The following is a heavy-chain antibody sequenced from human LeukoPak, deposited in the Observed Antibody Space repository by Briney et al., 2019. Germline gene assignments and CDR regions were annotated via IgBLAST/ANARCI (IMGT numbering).Heavy chain of an antibody. CDR1: GFTFSSYA. J-gene: IGHJ4*02. CDR3: AREGCSGGNCYLNYFDY. V-gene: IGHV3-23*01. D-gene: IGHD2-15*01. CDR2: ISGSGGST. Sequence: RTGGSLRLSCAASGFTFSSYAMSWVRQAPGKGLEWVSAISGSGGSTYYADSVKGRFTISRDNSKNTLYLQMNSLRAEDTAVYYCAREGCSGGNCYLNYFDYWGQGTLVTVSS.